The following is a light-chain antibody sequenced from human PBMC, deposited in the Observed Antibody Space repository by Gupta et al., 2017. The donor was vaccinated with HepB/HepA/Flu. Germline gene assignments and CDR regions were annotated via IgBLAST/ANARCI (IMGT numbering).Light chain of an antibody. J-gene: IGLJ2*01. Sequence: QSALTQPASVSGSPGPSIAISCTGTSSDIGAYNSVSWYQQPPGKAPQLIIYDVNNRPSGVSNRFSGSKSGNTAFLIISGLQAEDEADYFCGSYTRSSTWLFGGGTKVTVL. CDR1: SSDIGAYNS. CDR2: DVN. V-gene: IGLV2-14*03. CDR3: GSYTRSSTWL.